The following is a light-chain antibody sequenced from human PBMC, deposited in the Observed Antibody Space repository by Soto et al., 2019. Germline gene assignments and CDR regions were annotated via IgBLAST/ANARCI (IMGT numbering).Light chain of an antibody. CDR2: LESSGRY. CDR1: RGHSSYI. J-gene: IGLJ2*01. Sequence: QLVLAQSSSPSASLGSSVKLTGTLSRGHSSYIRAWHQQQPGKAPRFWMKLESSGRYNKGSGVPDRFSGSSSRADRYLTISNIQFEDEADYYRDTWDSKVVFVGGTKLTVL. CDR3: DTWDSKVV. V-gene: IGLV4-60*02.